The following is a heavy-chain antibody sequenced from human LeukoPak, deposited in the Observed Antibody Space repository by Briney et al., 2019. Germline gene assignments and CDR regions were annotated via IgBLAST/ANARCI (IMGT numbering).Heavy chain of an antibody. CDR3: ARDGAYYDFWSGSVDY. V-gene: IGHV3-21*06. Sequence: GSLRLSCAASGFTFSTSAMNWVRQAPGKGLEWVSSINNVRSHIYYADSVRGRFTISRDNANNVLYLQMNSLRAEDTAVYYCARDGAYYDFWSGSVDYWGQGTLVTVSS. J-gene: IGHJ4*02. CDR2: INNVRSHI. D-gene: IGHD3-3*01. CDR1: GFTFSTSA.